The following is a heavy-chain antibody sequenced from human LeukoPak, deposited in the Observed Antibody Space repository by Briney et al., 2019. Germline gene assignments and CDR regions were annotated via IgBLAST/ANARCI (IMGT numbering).Heavy chain of an antibody. CDR2: IIPIFGTA. V-gene: IGHV1-69*05. D-gene: IGHD2-15*01. Sequence: GASVKVSCKASGGTFSSYAISWVRQAPGQGLEWMGGIIPIFGTANYAQKFQGRVTITTDESTSTAYMELSSLRSEDTAVYYCASSLLSIVVVVAAPREVGWFDPWGQGTLVTVSS. CDR3: ASSLLSIVVVVAAPREVGWFDP. J-gene: IGHJ5*02. CDR1: GGTFSSYA.